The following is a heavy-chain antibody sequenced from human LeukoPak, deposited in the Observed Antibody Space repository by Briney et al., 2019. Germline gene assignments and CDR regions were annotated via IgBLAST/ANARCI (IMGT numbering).Heavy chain of an antibody. CDR2: IYPSGTT. CDR1: GGSIDNGGHY. CDR3: ARGGPPGYYYDYYMDV. Sequence: SQTLSLTCTVSGGSIDNGGHYYNWIRQPAGKGLEWIGRIYPSGTTNSNPSLKSRVTISVDTSKNQFSLKMSSVTAADTAVYFCARGGPPGYYYDYYMDVWGKGTTVTISS. J-gene: IGHJ6*03. V-gene: IGHV4-61*02.